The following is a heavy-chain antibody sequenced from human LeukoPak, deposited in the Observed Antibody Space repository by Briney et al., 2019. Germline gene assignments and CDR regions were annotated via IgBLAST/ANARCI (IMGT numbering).Heavy chain of an antibody. D-gene: IGHD6-19*01. V-gene: IGHV5-51*01. CDR2: IYPGDSDT. J-gene: IGHJ1*01. Sequence: GESLKISCKGSGYSFTSYCISWVRQMTGKGLEWMGIIYPGDSDTRYSPSFQGQVTSSDDKSVSTAYLQWSRLKASDTAMYYGARSGGIAVAHPLQHWGQGTLVTVSS. CDR1: GYSFTSYC. CDR3: ARSGGIAVAHPLQH.